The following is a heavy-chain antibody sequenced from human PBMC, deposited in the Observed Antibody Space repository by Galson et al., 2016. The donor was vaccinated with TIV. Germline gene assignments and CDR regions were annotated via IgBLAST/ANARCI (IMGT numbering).Heavy chain of an antibody. CDR1: GGTFISYA. Sequence: SVKVSCKASGGTFISYAITWVRKAPGQGLEWMGTIIPVFGTPHYAQKFQGRVTITADESTSTAYMELSSLRSEDTAVYYCAKAYDSSGYGNNWGQGTLVSVSS. CDR3: AKAYDSSGYGNN. J-gene: IGHJ4*02. CDR2: IIPVFGTP. D-gene: IGHD3-22*01. V-gene: IGHV1-69*13.